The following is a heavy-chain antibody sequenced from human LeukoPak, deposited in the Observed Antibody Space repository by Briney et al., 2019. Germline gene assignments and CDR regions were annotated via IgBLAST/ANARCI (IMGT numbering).Heavy chain of an antibody. CDR3: AKDHADIVVLPGAHIKS. CDR1: GFTFDSFA. V-gene: IGHV3-30*18. D-gene: IGHD2-2*01. CDR2: IPYDGGYT. J-gene: IGHJ4*02. Sequence: GGSLRLSCAASGFTFDSFAMHWVRQAPGKGLEWLAVIPYDGGYTYYADSVKGRVTISRDSSKNTVYLQLNSLRADDTAVYFCAKDHADIVVLPGAHIKSWGQGTLVTVSS.